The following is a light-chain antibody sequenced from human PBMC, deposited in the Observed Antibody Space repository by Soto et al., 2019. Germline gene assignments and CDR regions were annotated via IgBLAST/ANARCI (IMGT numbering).Light chain of an antibody. CDR2: SND. V-gene: IGLV1-44*01. CDR3: AAWDDSLNVVV. J-gene: IGLJ2*01. CDR1: SSNIGSNT. Sequence: QSVLTQPPSASGSPGQRVTISCSGSSSNIGSNTVNWYQQLPGTAPKLLIYSNDQRPSGVPDRFSGSKSGTSASLAISGLQSEDEADYSCAAWDDSLNVVVFGGGTQLTVL.